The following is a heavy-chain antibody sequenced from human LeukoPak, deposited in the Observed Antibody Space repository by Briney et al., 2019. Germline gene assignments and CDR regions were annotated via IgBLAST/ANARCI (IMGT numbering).Heavy chain of an antibody. J-gene: IGHJ4*02. Sequence: GGSLRVSCAASGFTFSSYEMNWVRQAPGKGLEWISYISSTSSSIYYADSVKGRFTISRDNAKNSVHLQMNSLRAEDTATYYCVSAYGGLLDYWGQGTLVTVSS. CDR1: GFTFSSYE. CDR3: VSAYGGLLDY. D-gene: IGHD3-16*01. CDR2: ISSTSSSI. V-gene: IGHV3-48*03.